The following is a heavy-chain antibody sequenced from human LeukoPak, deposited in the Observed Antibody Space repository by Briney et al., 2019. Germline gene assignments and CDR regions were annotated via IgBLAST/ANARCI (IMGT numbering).Heavy chain of an antibody. CDR1: GYTFTSYY. CDR2: INPSGGST. V-gene: IGHV1-46*01. J-gene: IGHJ6*03. Sequence: GASVKVSCKASGYTFTSYYMHWVRQAPGQGLEWMGIINPSGGSTSYAQKFQGRVTMTEDTSTDTAYMELSSLRSEDTAVYYCATGGVPAARSYYYYYYMDVWGKGTTVTISS. CDR3: ATGGVPAARSYYYYYYMDV. D-gene: IGHD2-2*01.